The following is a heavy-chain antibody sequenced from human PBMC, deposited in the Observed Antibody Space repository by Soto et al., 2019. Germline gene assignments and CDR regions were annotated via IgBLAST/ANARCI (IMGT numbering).Heavy chain of an antibody. CDR3: ARDLIVGAARGAFDI. V-gene: IGHV3-48*03. CDR2: ISSSGSTI. J-gene: IGHJ3*02. D-gene: IGHD1-26*01. CDR1: GFTFSSYE. Sequence: LSCASSGFTFSSYEMNWVRQAPGKGLEWVSYISSSGSTIYYADSVKGRFTISRDNAKNSLYLQMNSLRAEDTAVYYCARDLIVGAARGAFDIWGQGTMVTVSS.